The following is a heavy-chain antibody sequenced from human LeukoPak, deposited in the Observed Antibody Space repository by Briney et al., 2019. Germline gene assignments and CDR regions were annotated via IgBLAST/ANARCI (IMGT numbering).Heavy chain of an antibody. D-gene: IGHD6-13*01. CDR1: GFTFTSYA. V-gene: IGHV3-23*01. Sequence: GGSLRLSCEASGFTFTSYAMNWVRRAPGKGLEWVSAISGNGGRTYYADSVKGRFTISRDNAKNSLYLQMNSLRAEDTAVYYCARDPYSSSCWGRGTLVTVSS. J-gene: IGHJ4*02. CDR3: ARDPYSSSC. CDR2: ISGNGGRT.